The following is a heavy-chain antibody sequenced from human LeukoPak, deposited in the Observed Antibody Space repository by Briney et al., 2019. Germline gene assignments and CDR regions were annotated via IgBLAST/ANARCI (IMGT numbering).Heavy chain of an antibody. D-gene: IGHD2-21*01. Sequence: PGGSLRLSCAASGFTFSSYAMHWVRQPPGKGLEWVAFIHYDGKNKNYANPVKGRFTISRDNDKNSLYLQMNSLRIEDTAMYYCGRGLFDMDVWGKGTTVTVSS. CDR2: IHYDGKNK. CDR1: GFTFSSYA. CDR3: GRGLFDMDV. V-gene: IGHV3-30*02. J-gene: IGHJ6*03.